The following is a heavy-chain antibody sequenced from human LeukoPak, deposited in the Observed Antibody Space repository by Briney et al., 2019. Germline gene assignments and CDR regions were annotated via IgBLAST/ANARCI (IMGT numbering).Heavy chain of an antibody. V-gene: IGHV3-23*01. Sequence: PRASLRLSCAASGFTFSSYAMSWVRQAPGKGLEWVSVISGSGGTTYYADSVKGRFTISRDNSKNTLYLEMNSLRAEDTAVYYCAKVTHYCSGGSCYLDAFDIWGQGTMVTVSS. CDR1: GFTFSSYA. D-gene: IGHD2-15*01. CDR3: AKVTHYCSGGSCYLDAFDI. J-gene: IGHJ3*02. CDR2: ISGSGGTT.